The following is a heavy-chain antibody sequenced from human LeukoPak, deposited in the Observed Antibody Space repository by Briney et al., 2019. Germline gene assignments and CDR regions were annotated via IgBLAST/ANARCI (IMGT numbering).Heavy chain of an antibody. D-gene: IGHD2-2*01. Sequence: SETLSLTCTVSGGSINNHYWSWIRQPPGKGLEWIGYISYSGSTNYNPSLKSRVTISVDASNNQFSLKLSSVTAADTAVYYCATNAGPAALDAVDIWGQGTMVTVSS. CDR1: GGSINNHY. CDR2: ISYSGST. CDR3: ATNAGPAALDAVDI. V-gene: IGHV4-59*08. J-gene: IGHJ3*02.